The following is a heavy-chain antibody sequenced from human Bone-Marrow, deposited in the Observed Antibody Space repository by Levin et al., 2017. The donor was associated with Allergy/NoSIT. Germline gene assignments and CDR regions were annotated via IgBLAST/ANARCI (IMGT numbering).Heavy chain of an antibody. CDR3: ARVAIVILPAANCFDV. J-gene: IGHJ3*01. CDR2: IYSSGST. CDR1: GFTVSSNY. Sequence: GGSLRLSCAASGFTVSSNYMTWVRQAPGKGLQWVSVIYSSGSTYYADSVKGRFTISRDNAKNTLYLQMNGLTAEDTAIYYCARVAIVILPAANCFDVRGQGTMVTVSS. D-gene: IGHD2-2*01. V-gene: IGHV3-53*01.